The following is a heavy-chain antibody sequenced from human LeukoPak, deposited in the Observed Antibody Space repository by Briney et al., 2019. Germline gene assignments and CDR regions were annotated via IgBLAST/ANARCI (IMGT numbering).Heavy chain of an antibody. J-gene: IGHJ4*02. D-gene: IGHD3-10*01. CDR3: ARLAYYYGSGSYYKSPRGYFDY. Sequence: PSETLSLTCAVYGGSFSDYYWSWIRQPPGKGLEWIGEINHSGSTNYNPSLKSRVTISVDTSKNQFSLKLSSVTAADTAVYYCARLAYYYGSGSYYKSPRGYFDYWGQGTLVTVSS. CDR1: GGSFSDYY. V-gene: IGHV4-34*01. CDR2: INHSGST.